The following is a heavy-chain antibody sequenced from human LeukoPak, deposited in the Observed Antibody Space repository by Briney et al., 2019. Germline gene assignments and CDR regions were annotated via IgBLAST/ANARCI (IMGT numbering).Heavy chain of an antibody. D-gene: IGHD6-13*01. CDR1: GGTFSSYA. CDR3: ARDRQDTSSWYSDY. J-gene: IGHJ4*02. CDR2: IIPILGIA. V-gene: IGHV1-69*04. Sequence: SVKVSCKASGGTFSSYAISWVRQAPGRGLEWMGRIIPILGIANYAQKFQGRVTITADKSTSTAYMELSSLRSEDTAVYYCARDRQDTSSWYSDYWGQGALVTVSS.